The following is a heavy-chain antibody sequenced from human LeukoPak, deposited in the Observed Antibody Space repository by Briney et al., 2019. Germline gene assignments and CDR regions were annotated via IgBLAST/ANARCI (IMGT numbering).Heavy chain of an antibody. D-gene: IGHD3-16*02. CDR3: AVTGGVITTGWFDP. V-gene: IGHV3-48*01. CDR1: GFTFSSYS. CDR2: ISSSSSTI. Sequence: GGSLRLSCAASGFTFSSYSMNWVRQAPGKGLEWVSYISSSSSTIYYADSVKGRFTISRDNAKNSLYLQMNSLRAEDTAVYYCAVTGGVITTGWFDPWGQGTLVTVSS. J-gene: IGHJ5*02.